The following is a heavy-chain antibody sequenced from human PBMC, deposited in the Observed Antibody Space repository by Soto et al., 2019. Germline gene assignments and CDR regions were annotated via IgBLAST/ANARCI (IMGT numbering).Heavy chain of an antibody. V-gene: IGHV3-11*01. CDR2: VSRSGSSI. Sequence: QVQLVESGGGLVKPGGSLRLSCAASGFTFSDHCMSGIRQAPGQGLEWVSYVSRSGSSIYYADSVKGRFTISRDNAKNSLYLQMNSLRAEDTAVYYCARVPKGVVVAANDYWGQGSVVTVSS. J-gene: IGHJ4*02. CDR1: GFTFSDHC. D-gene: IGHD2-15*01. CDR3: ARVPKGVVVAANDY.